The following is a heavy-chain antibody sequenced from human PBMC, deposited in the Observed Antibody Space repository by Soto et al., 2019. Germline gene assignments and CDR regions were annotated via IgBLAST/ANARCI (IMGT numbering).Heavy chain of an antibody. CDR1: GGSISSGGYY. CDR2: IYYSGST. D-gene: IGHD2-2*01. V-gene: IGHV4-31*03. CDR3: VRSSXSANYFDY. J-gene: IGHJ4*02. Sequence: SETLSLTCTVSGGSISSGGYYWNWIRQHPGKGLEWVGYIYYSGSTYYNPSLKSRVTISVDTSKNQFSLKLSSVTAADTAVYYCVRSSXSANYFDYWGQGTLLTVSS.